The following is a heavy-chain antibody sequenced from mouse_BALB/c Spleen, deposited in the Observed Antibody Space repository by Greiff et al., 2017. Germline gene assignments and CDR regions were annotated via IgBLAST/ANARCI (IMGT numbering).Heavy chain of an antibody. CDR3: ARLGDYGAWFAY. CDR2: ISSGSSTI. CDR1: GFTFSSFG. D-gene: IGHD2-4*01. V-gene: IGHV5-17*02. J-gene: IGHJ3*01. Sequence: DVQLVESGGGLVQPGGSRKLSCAASGFTFSSFGMHWVRQAPEKGLEWVAYISSGSSTIYYADTVKGRFTISRDNPKNTLFLQMTSLRSDDTAMYYCARLGDYGAWFAYWGQGTLVTVSA.